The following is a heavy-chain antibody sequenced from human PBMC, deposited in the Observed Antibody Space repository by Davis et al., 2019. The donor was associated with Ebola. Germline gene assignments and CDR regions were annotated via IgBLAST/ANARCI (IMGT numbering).Heavy chain of an antibody. D-gene: IGHD3-10*01. CDR1: GYSFTSYW. CDR3: ARQGSFYYYYYGMDV. Sequence: KVSCKGSGYSFTSYWIAWVRQMPGKGLEWMGIIYPGDSDTRYSPSFRGQVTISADKSFSTAYLQWSGLKASDTAMYYCARQGSFYYYYYGMDVWGQGTTVTVSS. J-gene: IGHJ6*02. CDR2: IYPGDSDT. V-gene: IGHV5-51*01.